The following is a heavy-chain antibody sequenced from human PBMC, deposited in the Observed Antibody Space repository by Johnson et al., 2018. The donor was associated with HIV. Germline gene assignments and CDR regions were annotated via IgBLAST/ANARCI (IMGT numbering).Heavy chain of an antibody. J-gene: IGHJ3*01. CDR2: IYTGSDST. CDR3: ARGSSGSFDL. Sequence: VQLVESGGGLVQPGGSLRLSCAASGFHFGNAWMNWVRQAPGKGLEWVSGIYTGSDSTSYTDSVKDRFTISRDSSQNAVYLQMSSLRAEDTALYYCARGSSGSFDLWGRGTMVTVSS. D-gene: IGHD6-6*01. V-gene: IGHV3-66*01. CDR1: GFHFGNAW.